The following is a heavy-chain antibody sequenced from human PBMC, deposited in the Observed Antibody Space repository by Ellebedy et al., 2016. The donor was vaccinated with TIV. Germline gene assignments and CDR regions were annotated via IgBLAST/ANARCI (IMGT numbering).Heavy chain of an antibody. V-gene: IGHV6-1*01. D-gene: IGHD3-9*01. J-gene: IGHJ6*02. CDR3: ARAYYDILTGASAGWNYYGMDV. Sequence: SQTLSLTCAISGDSVSSNSAAWNWIRQSPSRGLEWLGRTYFRSKWYNDYAVSVKSRITINPDTSKNQFSLQLNSVTPEDTAVYYCARAYYDILTGASAGWNYYGMDVWGQGTTVTVSS. CDR1: GDSVSSNSAA. CDR2: TYFRSKWYN.